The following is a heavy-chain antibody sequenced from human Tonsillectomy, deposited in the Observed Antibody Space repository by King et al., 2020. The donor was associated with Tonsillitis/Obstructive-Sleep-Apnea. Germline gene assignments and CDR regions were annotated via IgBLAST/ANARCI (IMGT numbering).Heavy chain of an antibody. Sequence: VPLQESGPGLVKPSQTLSLTCAVSGASISSGGYYWSWIRQHPGKGLEYIGYIYYSGTTYYNPSLKSRVTISVDTSKNQFSLRLSSVTAADTAVYYWARDYCSTSSCYLGYFDYWGQGTLVTVSS. D-gene: IGHD2-2*01. CDR2: IYYSGTT. V-gene: IGHV4-31*11. CDR1: GASISSGGYY. J-gene: IGHJ4*02. CDR3: ARDYCSTSSCYLGYFDY.